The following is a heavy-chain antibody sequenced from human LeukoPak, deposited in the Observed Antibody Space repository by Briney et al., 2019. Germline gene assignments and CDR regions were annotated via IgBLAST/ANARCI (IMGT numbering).Heavy chain of an antibody. CDR1: GYTFTSYG. D-gene: IGHD3-10*01. J-gene: IGHJ4*02. V-gene: IGHV1-18*01. CDR2: ISAYNGNT. Sequence: GASVKVSCKASGYTFTSYGISWVRQAPGQGLEWMGWISAYNGNTNYAQKLQGRVTMTTDTSTSTAYMELRSLRSDDTAVYYCARDGYYYGSGSYYRGFDYWGQGTPVTVSS. CDR3: ARDGYYYGSGSYYRGFDY.